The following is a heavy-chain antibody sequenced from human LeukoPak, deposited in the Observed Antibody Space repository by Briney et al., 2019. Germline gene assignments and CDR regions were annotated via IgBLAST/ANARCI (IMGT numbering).Heavy chain of an antibody. CDR3: ARDHSSSWSPNYYFDY. CDR2: ISSSGSTI. Sequence: PGGPLRLSCAASGFTFSDYYMSWIRQAPGKGLEWVSYISSSGSTIYYADSVKGRFTISRDNAKNSLYLQMNSLRAEDTAVYYCARDHSSSWSPNYYFDYWGQGTPVTVSS. CDR1: GFTFSDYY. V-gene: IGHV3-11*01. J-gene: IGHJ4*02. D-gene: IGHD6-13*01.